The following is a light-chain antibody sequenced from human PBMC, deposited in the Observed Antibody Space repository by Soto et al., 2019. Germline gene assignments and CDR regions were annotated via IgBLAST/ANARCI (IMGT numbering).Light chain of an antibody. J-gene: IGLJ2*01. CDR3: SSYTSSSTLLV. V-gene: IGLV2-14*01. Sequence: QSALTQPASVSGSPGQSITISCTGTSSDVGGYNSVSWYQQHPGKAPKLKIYDVSNRPSGVSNRFSGSKSGNTASLTISGLQADDEADYYCSSYTSSSTLLVFGGGTQLTVL. CDR1: SSDVGGYNS. CDR2: DVS.